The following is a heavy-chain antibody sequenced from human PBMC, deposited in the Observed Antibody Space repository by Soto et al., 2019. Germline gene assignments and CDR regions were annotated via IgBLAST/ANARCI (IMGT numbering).Heavy chain of an antibody. J-gene: IGHJ4*02. D-gene: IGHD3-10*01. CDR3: ARGLSSYGSGRIDY. CDR1: GYTFTGYY. Sequence: ASVKVSCTASGYTFTGYYMHWVRQAPGQGLEWMGWINPNSGGTNYAQKFQGWVTMTRGTSISTAYMELSRLRSDDTAVYYCARGLSSYGSGRIDYWGQGTLVTVSS. CDR2: INPNSGGT. V-gene: IGHV1-2*04.